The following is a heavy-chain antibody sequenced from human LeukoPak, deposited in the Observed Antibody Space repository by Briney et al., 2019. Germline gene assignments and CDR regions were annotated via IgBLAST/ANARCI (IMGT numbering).Heavy chain of an antibody. CDR1: GFTFSSYS. CDR3: ARDLVQARAGLGYYYYGMDV. J-gene: IGHJ6*02. D-gene: IGHD1-1*01. CDR2: ISSSSSYI. V-gene: IGHV3-21*01. Sequence: GGSLRLSCAASGFTFSSYSMNWVRQAPGKGLEWVSSISSSSSYIYYADSVKGRFTISRDNAKNSLYLQMNSLRAEDTAVYYCARDLVQARAGLGYYYYGMDVWGQGTTVTVSS.